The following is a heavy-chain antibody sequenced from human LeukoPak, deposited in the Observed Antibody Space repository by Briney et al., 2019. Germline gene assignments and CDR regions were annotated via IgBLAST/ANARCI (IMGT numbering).Heavy chain of an antibody. V-gene: IGHV3-33*01. CDR3: ARDVFYGMDV. J-gene: IGHJ6*02. Sequence: PGRSLRLSCAASGFTFSSYGMHWVRQAPGKGLEWVALIWYDGSNKYYADSVKGRFTISRDNSKNTLYLQMNTLRAEDMAVYYCARDVFYGMDVWGQGSTVTVSS. CDR1: GFTFSSYG. D-gene: IGHD2-8*01. CDR2: IWYDGSNK.